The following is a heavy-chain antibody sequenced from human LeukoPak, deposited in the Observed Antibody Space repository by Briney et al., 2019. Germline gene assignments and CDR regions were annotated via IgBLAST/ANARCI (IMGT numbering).Heavy chain of an antibody. J-gene: IGHJ5*02. Sequence: PGGSLRLSCAASGFIFSNYWMLWVRQAPGKGLVWVSRIKYDGSHTDYADSVKGRFTISRDNAKNTLFLQMNSLRAEDTAVYYCATARRQGYNLVDSWGQGTLVTVSP. CDR3: ATARRQGYNLVDS. D-gene: IGHD5-24*01. V-gene: IGHV3-74*01. CDR1: GFIFSNYW. CDR2: IKYDGSHT.